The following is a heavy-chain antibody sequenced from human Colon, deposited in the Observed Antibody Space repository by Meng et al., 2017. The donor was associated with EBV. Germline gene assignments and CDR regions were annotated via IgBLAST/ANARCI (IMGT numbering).Heavy chain of an antibody. CDR1: RGSSTNGCDS. V-gene: IGHV4-30-2*01. CDR2: IYHRRSC. CDR3: ARDTITWGNRGIAY. Sequence: QLLREESRSGHVVPSQNQHVTSTVSRGSSTNGCDSCSWVRQPPVKVLEWFGYIYHRRSCSYNPSFKCRVTISIDTSKNQFSLKLTSVNAADTAVYYCARDTITWGNRGIAYWGQGTLVTVSS. J-gene: IGHJ4*02. D-gene: IGHD7-27*01.